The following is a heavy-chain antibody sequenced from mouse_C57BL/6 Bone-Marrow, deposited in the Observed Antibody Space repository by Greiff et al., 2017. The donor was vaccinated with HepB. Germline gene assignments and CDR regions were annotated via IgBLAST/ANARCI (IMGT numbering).Heavy chain of an antibody. V-gene: IGHV1-53*01. J-gene: IGHJ4*01. D-gene: IGHD1-1*01. CDR2: INPSNGGT. CDR3: ARPLYYYGSSHYYAMDY. CDR1: GYTFTSYW. Sequence: VQLQQPGTELVKPGASVKLSCKASGYTFTSYWMHWVKRRPGQGLEWIGNINPSNGGTNYNEKFKSKATLTVDKSSSTAYMQLSSLTSEDSAVYYCARPLYYYGSSHYYAMDYWGQGTSVTVSS.